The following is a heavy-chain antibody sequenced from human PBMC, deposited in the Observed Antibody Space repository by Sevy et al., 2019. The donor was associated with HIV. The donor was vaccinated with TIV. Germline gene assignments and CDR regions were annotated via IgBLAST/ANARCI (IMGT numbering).Heavy chain of an antibody. CDR2: IYPGDSDT. CDR1: GYSFTSYW. CDR3: ARLDYYDSSGNYEQHDDAFDI. Sequence: GESLKISCRGSGYSFTSYWIGWVRQMPGKGLEWMGIIYPGDSDTRYSQSFKGQVTNSADKSIGTAYLQGSSLKASDTAMYYCARLDYYDSSGNYEQHDDAFDIWGQGTMVTVSS. J-gene: IGHJ3*02. V-gene: IGHV5-51*01. D-gene: IGHD3-22*01.